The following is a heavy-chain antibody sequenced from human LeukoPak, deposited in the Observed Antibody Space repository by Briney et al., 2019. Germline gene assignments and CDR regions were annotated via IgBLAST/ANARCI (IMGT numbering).Heavy chain of an antibody. CDR1: GGSFSGYY. D-gene: IGHD4-17*01. CDR2: INHSGSI. V-gene: IGHV4-34*01. J-gene: IGHJ6*03. CDR3: ARSVRSNYYYYYMDV. Sequence: PSETLSLTCAVYGGSFSGYYWSWIRQPPGKGLEWIGEINHSGSINYNPSLKSRVTISVDTSKNQFSLKLSSVTAADTAVYYCARSVRSNYYYYYMDVWGKGTTVTVSS.